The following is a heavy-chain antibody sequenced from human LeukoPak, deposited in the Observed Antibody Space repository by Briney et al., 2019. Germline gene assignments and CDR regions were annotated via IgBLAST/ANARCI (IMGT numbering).Heavy chain of an antibody. D-gene: IGHD1-1*01. V-gene: IGHV3-53*01. CDR3: ARGAGGYRFDP. CDR2: FYRGDST. J-gene: IGHJ5*02. CDR1: GFTVSSSY. Sequence: GGSLRLSCAASGFTVSSSYMYWVRQAPGKGLEWVSFFYRGDSTYYAESVRGRFTISRDNSKNTLYLLMNSLIPEDTAVYYCARGAGGYRFDPWGQGTLVTVSS.